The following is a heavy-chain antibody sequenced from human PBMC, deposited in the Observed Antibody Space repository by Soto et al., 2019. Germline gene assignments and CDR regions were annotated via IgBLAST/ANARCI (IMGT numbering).Heavy chain of an antibody. V-gene: IGHV3-74*01. CDR2: IDHDGPT. J-gene: IGHJ4*02. CDR1: GFIFSNYW. Sequence: EVQLVESGGGLVQPGGSLRLSCAGSGFIFSNYWMHWVRQAPGKGLEWVSRIDHDGPTDYAASVRGRFTISRDNAENTLYLQMNRLRPEDKAVYYCVRDSHGDYWGQGTLVTVSS. CDR3: VRDSHGDY.